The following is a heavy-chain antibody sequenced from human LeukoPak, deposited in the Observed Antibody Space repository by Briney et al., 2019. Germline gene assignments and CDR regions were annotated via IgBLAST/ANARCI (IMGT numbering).Heavy chain of an antibody. D-gene: IGHD3-10*01. CDR2: IWYDGSNK. J-gene: IGHJ4*02. CDR1: GFTFSSYG. V-gene: IGHV3-33*01. CDR3: ARGVLWFGELPISPPYYFDY. Sequence: QTGGSLRLSCAASGFTFSSYGMHWVRQAPGKGLEWVAVIWYDGSNKYYADSVKGRFTISRDNSKNTLYLQMNSLRAEDTAVYYCARGVLWFGELPISPPYYFDYWGQGTLVTVSS.